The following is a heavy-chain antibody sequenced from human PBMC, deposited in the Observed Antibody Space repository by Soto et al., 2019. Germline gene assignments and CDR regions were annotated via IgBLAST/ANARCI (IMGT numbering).Heavy chain of an antibody. CDR2: IYYSGST. D-gene: IGHD2-15*01. CDR3: ARGYCSGGNCYRFNFDY. V-gene: IGHV4-59*01. J-gene: IGHJ4*02. Sequence: SQTMSLSCTVAGGSSSSYYWSWLRQSPGKGLEWIGYIYYSGSTNYNPSLKSRVTISVDTSKNQFSLKLSSVTAADTAVYYCARGYCSGGNCYRFNFDYWGQGTLVTVSS. CDR1: GGSSSSYY.